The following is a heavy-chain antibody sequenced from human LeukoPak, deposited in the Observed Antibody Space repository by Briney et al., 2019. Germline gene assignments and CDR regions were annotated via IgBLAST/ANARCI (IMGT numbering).Heavy chain of an antibody. D-gene: IGHD2-2*01. J-gene: IGHJ6*03. Sequence: ASVKVSCKASGYTFTGYYMHWVRQAPGQGLEWMGWINPNSGGTNYAQKFQGRVTMTRDTSISTAYMELSRLRSDDTAVYYCARTTYQLPHGAYYYMDVWGKGTTVTVSS. CDR3: ARTTYQLPHGAYYYMDV. V-gene: IGHV1-2*02. CDR1: GYTFTGYY. CDR2: INPNSGGT.